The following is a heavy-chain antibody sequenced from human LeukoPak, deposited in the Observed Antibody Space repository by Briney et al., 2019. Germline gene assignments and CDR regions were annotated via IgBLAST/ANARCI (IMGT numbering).Heavy chain of an antibody. J-gene: IGHJ4*02. CDR1: GYSISSGYY. V-gene: IGHV4-38-2*02. CDR2: IYHSGST. Sequence: PSETLSLTCTVSGYSISSGYYWGWIRQPPGKGLEWIGSIYHSGSTYYNPSLKSRVTISVDTSKNQFSLKLSSVTAADTAVYYCARGNWNYGYYWGQGTLVTVSS. CDR3: ARGNWNYGYY. D-gene: IGHD1-7*01.